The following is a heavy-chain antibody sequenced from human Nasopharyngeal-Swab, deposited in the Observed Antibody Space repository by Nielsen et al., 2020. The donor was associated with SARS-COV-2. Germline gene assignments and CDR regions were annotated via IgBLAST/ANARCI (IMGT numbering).Heavy chain of an antibody. CDR3: ATSGGFSHSPREEYFHH. Sequence: WVRQAPGQGLEWMGWINTYDGNTRYAQELRGRVTMSTDTSTSTAYLELRGLRSVDTAVYYCATSGGFSHSPREEYFHHWSQGTLVTVSS. J-gene: IGHJ1*01. V-gene: IGHV1-18*01. D-gene: IGHD2-15*01. CDR2: INTYDGNT.